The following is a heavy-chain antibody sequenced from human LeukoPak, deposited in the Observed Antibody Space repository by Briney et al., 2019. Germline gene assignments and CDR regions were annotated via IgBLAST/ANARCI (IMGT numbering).Heavy chain of an antibody. V-gene: IGHV1-69*13. Sequence: AASVKVSCKASGGTFSSYAISWARQAPGQGLEWMGGIIPIFGTANYAQKFQGRVTITADESTSTAYMELSSLRSEDTAVYYCARVSSSWYQDWYFDLWGRGTLVTVSS. CDR1: GGTFSSYA. CDR3: ARVSSSWYQDWYFDL. J-gene: IGHJ2*01. CDR2: IIPIFGTA. D-gene: IGHD6-13*01.